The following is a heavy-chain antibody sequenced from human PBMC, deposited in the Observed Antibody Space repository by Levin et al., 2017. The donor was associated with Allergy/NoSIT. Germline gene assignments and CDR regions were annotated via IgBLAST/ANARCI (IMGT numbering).Heavy chain of an antibody. CDR2: IYLSGST. J-gene: IGHJ4*02. D-gene: IGHD5-18*01. CDR1: GGSISSGGYS. CDR3: ARVAGYSYGYYFDY. V-gene: IGHV4-30-2*01. Sequence: SQTLSLTCAVSGGSISSGGYSWSWIRQPPGKGLEWIGNIYLSGSTNDNPSLKSRVTMSLDRAKNQISLKLSYVTAADTAVDYCARVAGYSYGYYFDYWGPGTLVTVSS.